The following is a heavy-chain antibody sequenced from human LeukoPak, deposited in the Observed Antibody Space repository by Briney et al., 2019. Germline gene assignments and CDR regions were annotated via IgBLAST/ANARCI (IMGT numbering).Heavy chain of an antibody. J-gene: IGHJ4*02. Sequence: GESLKISCKGSGYSFTSYWIGWVRQMPGKGLEWMGIIYPGDSDTRYSPSFQGQVTISADKSISTAYLQWCSLKASDTAMYYCARQAPLAYCGGDCYSDYWGQGTLVTVSS. CDR1: GYSFTSYW. CDR3: ARQAPLAYCGGDCYSDY. CDR2: IYPGDSDT. V-gene: IGHV5-51*01. D-gene: IGHD2-21*01.